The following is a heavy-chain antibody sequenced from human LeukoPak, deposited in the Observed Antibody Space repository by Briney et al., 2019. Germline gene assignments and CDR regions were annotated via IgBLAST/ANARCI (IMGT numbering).Heavy chain of an antibody. J-gene: IGHJ5*02. CDR3: AREMGYCSGGSCYPGWFDP. D-gene: IGHD2-15*01. Sequence: SETLSLTCAVSGGSISSGGYSWSWIRQPPGKGLEWIGYIYHSGSTYYNPSLKSRFTISVDRSKNQFSLKLSSVTAADTAVYYCAREMGYCSGGSCYPGWFDPWGQGTLVTVSS. CDR2: IYHSGST. CDR1: GGSISSGGYS. V-gene: IGHV4-30-2*01.